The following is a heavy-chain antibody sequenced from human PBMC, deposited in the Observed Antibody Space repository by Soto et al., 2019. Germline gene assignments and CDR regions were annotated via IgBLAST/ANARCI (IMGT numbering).Heavy chain of an antibody. D-gene: IGHD6-25*01. J-gene: IGHJ4*02. CDR2: IRSKAYGGTT. CDR1: GFTFGDYA. CDR3: TPDQRNY. V-gene: IGHV3-49*04. Sequence: GSLRLSCTASGFTFGDYAMSWVRQAPGKGLEWVGFIRSKAYGGTTEYAASVKGRFTISRDDSKSIAYLQMNSLKTEDTAVYYCTPDQRNYWGQGTLVTVSS.